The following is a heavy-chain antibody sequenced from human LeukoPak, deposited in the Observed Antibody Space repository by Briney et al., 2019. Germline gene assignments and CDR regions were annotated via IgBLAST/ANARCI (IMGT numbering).Heavy chain of an antibody. CDR1: GVSISNYY. CDR2: IHTSGST. Sequence: SETLSLTCTVSGVSISNYYWSWIRQPAGKGLEWMGRIHTSGSTNYNPSLKSRVTMSVDTSKNQFSLKLSSVTAADTAVYYCARDTYYYDSSGYSSLDYWGQGTLVTVSS. J-gene: IGHJ4*02. CDR3: ARDTYYYDSSGYSSLDY. V-gene: IGHV4-4*07. D-gene: IGHD3-22*01.